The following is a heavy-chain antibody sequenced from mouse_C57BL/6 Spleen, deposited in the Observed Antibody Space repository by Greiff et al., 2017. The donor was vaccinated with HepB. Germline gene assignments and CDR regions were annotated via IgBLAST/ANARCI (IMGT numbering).Heavy chain of an antibody. D-gene: IGHD3-2*02. CDR2: INPGSGGT. V-gene: IGHV1-54*01. CDR1: GYAFTNYL. Sequence: QVQLQQSGAELVRPGTSVKVSCKASGYAFTNYLIEWVKQRPGQGLEWIGVINPGSGGTNYNEKFKGKATVTADKSSSTAYMQLSSLTSEDAAVYFCARSCGTAQATYWFAYWGQGTLVTVSA. CDR3: ARSCGTAQATYWFAY. J-gene: IGHJ3*01.